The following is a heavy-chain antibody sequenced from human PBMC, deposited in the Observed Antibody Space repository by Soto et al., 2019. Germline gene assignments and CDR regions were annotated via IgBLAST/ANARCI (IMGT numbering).Heavy chain of an antibody. Sequence: ASVKVSCKASGYTFTSYDINWVRQATGQGLEWMGWMNPNSGNTGYAQKFQGRVTMTRNTSISTAYMELSSLRSEDTAVYYCARGTYYDFWSGYYTTGYYYYMDVWGKGTTVTVSS. CDR1: GYTFTSYD. D-gene: IGHD3-3*01. CDR2: MNPNSGNT. CDR3: ARGTYYDFWSGYYTTGYYYYMDV. V-gene: IGHV1-8*01. J-gene: IGHJ6*03.